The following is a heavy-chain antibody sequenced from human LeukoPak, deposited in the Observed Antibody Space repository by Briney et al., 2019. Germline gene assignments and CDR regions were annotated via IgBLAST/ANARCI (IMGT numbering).Heavy chain of an antibody. V-gene: IGHV3-30*18. Sequence: PGGSLRLYCAASGFTFSSYGMHWVRQAPGKGLEGVAVISYDGSNKYYADSVKGRFTISRDNSKNTLYLQMNSLRAEDTAVYYCAKDRRSLSLAVAGTVIGYWGQGTLVTVSS. D-gene: IGHD6-19*01. CDR1: GFTFSSYG. CDR2: ISYDGSNK. CDR3: AKDRRSLSLAVAGTVIGY. J-gene: IGHJ4*02.